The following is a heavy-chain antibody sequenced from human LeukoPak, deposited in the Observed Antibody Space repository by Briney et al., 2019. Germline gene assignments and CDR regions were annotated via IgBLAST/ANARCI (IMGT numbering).Heavy chain of an antibody. V-gene: IGHV3-74*01. CDR2: INSDGSST. J-gene: IGHJ3*01. Sequence: GSLRLSCVASGFTFSSYWLHWVRQAPGKGLLWVSRINSDGSSTSYADSVKGRFTISRDNSKNTLYLQMNSLRAEDTAVYYCAKEGSASGWGQGTMVTVSS. D-gene: IGHD3-10*01. CDR1: GFTFSSYW. CDR3: AKEGSASG.